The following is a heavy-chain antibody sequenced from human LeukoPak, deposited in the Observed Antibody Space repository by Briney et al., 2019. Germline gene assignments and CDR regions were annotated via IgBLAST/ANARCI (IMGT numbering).Heavy chain of an antibody. D-gene: IGHD3-10*01. Sequence: GGSLGLSCAASGITFRSYAMHWVRQAPGKGLEWVAVVSYDESNKYYADSVKGRFTISRDNTKNTLYLQMNSLRAEDTAVYYCARGHYGPLPNYWGQGTLVTVSS. V-gene: IGHV3-30*01. CDR2: VSYDESNK. CDR1: GITFRSYA. J-gene: IGHJ4*02. CDR3: ARGHYGPLPNY.